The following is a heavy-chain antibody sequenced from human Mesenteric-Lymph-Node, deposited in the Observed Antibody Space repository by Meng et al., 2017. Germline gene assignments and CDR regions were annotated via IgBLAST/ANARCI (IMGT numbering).Heavy chain of an antibody. V-gene: IGHV4-39*07. CDR1: GGPISSSSYY. D-gene: IGHD6-13*01. J-gene: IGHJ4*02. CDR3: ARASPALGIAPTYFYYFDY. Sequence: SETLSLTCTVPGGPISSSSYYWGWIRQPPGKGLEWIGSIYYSGSTYYNPSLKSRVTISVDTSKNQFSLKLSSVTAADTAVYYCARASPALGIAPTYFYYFDYWGQGTLVTVSS. CDR2: IYYSGST.